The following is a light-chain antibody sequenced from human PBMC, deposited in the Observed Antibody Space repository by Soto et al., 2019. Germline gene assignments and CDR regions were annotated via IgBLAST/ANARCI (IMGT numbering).Light chain of an antibody. CDR2: DAS. V-gene: IGKV3-11*01. CDR1: QSVSSN. CDR3: QQRSDWPLT. J-gene: IGKJ4*01. Sequence: EIVMTQSPATLSVSPGERATFSCRASQSVSSNLAWYQQKPGQAPRLLIYDASKRAAGIPARFSGSGSGTDFTLTISRLEPEDFAVYYCQQRSDWPLTFGGGTKVDIK.